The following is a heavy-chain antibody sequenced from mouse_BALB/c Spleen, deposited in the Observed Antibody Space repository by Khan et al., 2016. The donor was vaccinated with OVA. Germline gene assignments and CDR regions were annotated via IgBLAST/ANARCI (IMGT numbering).Heavy chain of an antibody. CDR2: INPSKGDT. D-gene: IGHD2-1*01. Sequence: QVQLQQPEAELVKPGASVKISCKASGYTFTSYYMYWVKQRPGQGLEWIGGINPSKGDTKFNEKFKSKATLTVDKSSSTAYMQLSSLTSEDSAVYYCARSGYGNPFAYWGQGTLVTVSA. CDR3: ARSGYGNPFAY. J-gene: IGHJ3*01. CDR1: GYTFTSYY. V-gene: IGHV1S81*02.